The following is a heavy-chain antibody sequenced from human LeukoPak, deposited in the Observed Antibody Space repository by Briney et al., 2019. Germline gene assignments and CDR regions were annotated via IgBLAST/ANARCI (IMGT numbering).Heavy chain of an antibody. CDR3: AKGGAAMTDAPHGDVVTTTLDGFDI. J-gene: IGHJ3*02. Sequence: GGSLRLPCVASGFAFSAFAISWVRQAPGKGLEWVSAVSGSGGRTFYADSVRGRFTISRDNSKKTVFLQMDSLRAEDTAVYYCAKGGAAMTDAPHGDVVTTTLDGFDIWGQGTMVTVSS. V-gene: IGHV3-23*01. CDR2: VSGSGGRT. CDR1: GFAFSAFA. D-gene: IGHD2-21*02.